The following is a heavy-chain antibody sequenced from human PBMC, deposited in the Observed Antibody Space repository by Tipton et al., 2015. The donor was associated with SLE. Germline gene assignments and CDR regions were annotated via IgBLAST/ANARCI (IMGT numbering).Heavy chain of an antibody. J-gene: IGHJ3*02. Sequence: TLSLTCTVSGGSISSSSYYWGWIRQPPGKGLEWIGSLYYSGSTYYNPPLKSRVTISVDTSKNQFSLKLSSVTAADTAVYYGARVESGWYQVKRRKAFDIWGQGTMVTVSS. D-gene: IGHD6-19*01. V-gene: IGHV4-39*07. CDR1: GGSISSSSYY. CDR3: ARVESGWYQVKRRKAFDI. CDR2: LYYSGST.